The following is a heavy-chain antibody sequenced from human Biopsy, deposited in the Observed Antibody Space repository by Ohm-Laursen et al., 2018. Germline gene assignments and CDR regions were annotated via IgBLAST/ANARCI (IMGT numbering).Heavy chain of an antibody. J-gene: IGHJ6*02. CDR3: AIFEGYSDDNLDYEHYGMDV. CDR2: ISPSGGGT. D-gene: IGHD1-26*01. V-gene: IGHV1-46*01. CDR1: GFSFSRYD. Sequence: ASVKVSCKGSGFSFSRYDMHWVRQAPGRGLEWMGIISPSGGGTMDTQKFQDRLTMTRDTSTSTVHMELKSLKSEDTAVYYCAIFEGYSDDNLDYEHYGMDVWGQGTTVTVSS.